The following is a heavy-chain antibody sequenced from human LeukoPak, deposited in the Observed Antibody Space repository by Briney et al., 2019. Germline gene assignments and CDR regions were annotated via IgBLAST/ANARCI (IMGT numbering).Heavy chain of an antibody. D-gene: IGHD6-19*01. CDR2: IYPGDPDT. CDR1: GYSFTSYW. Sequence: GESLKISCKGSGYSFTSYWIGWVRQMPGKGLEWMGIIYPGDPDTRYSPSFQGQVTISADKSISTAYLQWSSLKASDTAMYYCARARSSGWQNDAFDIWGQGTMVTVSS. J-gene: IGHJ3*02. V-gene: IGHV5-51*01. CDR3: ARARSSGWQNDAFDI.